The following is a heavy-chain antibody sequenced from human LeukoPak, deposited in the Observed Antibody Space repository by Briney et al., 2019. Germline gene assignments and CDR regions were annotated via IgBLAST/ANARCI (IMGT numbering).Heavy chain of an antibody. D-gene: IGHD3-10*01. CDR3: ARDQLRYYGSNNYYSDMDF. Sequence: ASVKVSCKASGYTFTSYAIAWVRQAPEQGLEWMGWISAYNGGTNYAQKFRGRVTTTTDTSTNTGYMELRSLRSDDTAVYFCARDQLRYYGSNNYYSDMDFWGQGTTVTVSS. J-gene: IGHJ6*02. CDR1: GYTFTSYA. CDR2: ISAYNGGT. V-gene: IGHV1-18*01.